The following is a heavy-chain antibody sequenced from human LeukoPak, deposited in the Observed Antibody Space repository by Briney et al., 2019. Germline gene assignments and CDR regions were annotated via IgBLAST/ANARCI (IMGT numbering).Heavy chain of an antibody. J-gene: IGHJ4*02. V-gene: IGHV3-23*01. D-gene: IGHD2/OR15-2a*01. CDR3: AKDPLVNSQEYFDY. Sequence: GGSLRLSCAASGFTFSSYHMHWLRPAPGKGLEGVSYISGSGGSTYYTDAVKGRFTISRDNSKNTLYLQMNSLRAEDTAVYYCAKDPLVNSQEYFDYWGQGTLVTVSS. CDR1: GFTFSSYH. CDR2: ISGSGGST.